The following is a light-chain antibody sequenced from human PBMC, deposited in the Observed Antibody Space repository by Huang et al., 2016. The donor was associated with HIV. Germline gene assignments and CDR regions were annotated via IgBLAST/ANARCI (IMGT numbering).Light chain of an antibody. Sequence: EIVMTQSPATLSVSPGERATLSCRASQSVSSNLAWYQQKPGQAPRLRIYGASTRATGIPARVRGSGSGTECTLTISSLQSEDFAVYYCQQYNNWPPTFGQGTKVEIK. J-gene: IGKJ1*01. CDR1: QSVSSN. V-gene: IGKV3-15*01. CDR2: GAS. CDR3: QQYNNWPPT.